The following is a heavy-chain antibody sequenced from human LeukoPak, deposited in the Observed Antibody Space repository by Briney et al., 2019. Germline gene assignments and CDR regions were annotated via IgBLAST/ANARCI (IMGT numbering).Heavy chain of an antibody. CDR2: IYISGST. D-gene: IGHD2-15*01. CDR1: GTSISSHY. CDR3: ASLSCSGGSCYTHF. V-gene: IGHV4-4*07. Sequence: SETLSLTCTVSGTSISSHYWSWIRQPAGRGLEWIGRIYISGSTKYNPSLKSRVTMSVDTSKNQFFLKLNTVTAADTAVYYCASLSCSGGSCYTHFWGQGTLVTVSS. J-gene: IGHJ4*02.